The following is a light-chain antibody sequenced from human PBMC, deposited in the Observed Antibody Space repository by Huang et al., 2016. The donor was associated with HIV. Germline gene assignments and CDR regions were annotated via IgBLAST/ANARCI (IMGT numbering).Light chain of an antibody. J-gene: IGKJ2*01. CDR3: QQYDILPYT. CDR1: QDISNY. CDR2: DAS. Sequence: DIQMTQSPSSLSASVGDRITITCQASQDISNYLNWYQQNTGKAPKLLIYDASNLETGVPSRFSGSGSGTDFTFTISSLQPEDIATYYCQQYDILPYTFGQGTKLEIK. V-gene: IGKV1-33*01.